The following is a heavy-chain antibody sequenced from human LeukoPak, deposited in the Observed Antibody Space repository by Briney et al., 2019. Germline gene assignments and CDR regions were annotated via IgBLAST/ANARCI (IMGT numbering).Heavy chain of an antibody. V-gene: IGHV1-2*02. D-gene: IGHD3-9*01. CDR1: GYTFTAYY. J-gene: IGHJ4*02. CDR3: ARVQYDILSDYYPDN. CDR2: INPNSGDT. Sequence: ASVEVSCKASGYTFTAYYMHWVRQAPGQGLEWMGWINPNSGDTYYAQKFQGRVTMTRDTSISAAFMELSRLTSDDTAVYYCARVQYDILSDYYPDNLGQGTLLTVSS.